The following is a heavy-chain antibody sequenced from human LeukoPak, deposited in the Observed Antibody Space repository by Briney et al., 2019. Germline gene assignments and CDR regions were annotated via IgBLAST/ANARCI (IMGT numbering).Heavy chain of an antibody. Sequence: APVKVSCKASGYTFTSYDINWVRQATGQGLEWMGWMNPNSGNTGYAQKFQGRVTMTRNTSISSAYMELSSLRSEDTAVYYCARGRSVRSSPRGIDYWGQGTLVTVSS. CDR3: ARGRSVRSSPRGIDY. D-gene: IGHD6-6*01. J-gene: IGHJ4*02. CDR2: MNPNSGNT. V-gene: IGHV1-8*01. CDR1: GYTFTSYD.